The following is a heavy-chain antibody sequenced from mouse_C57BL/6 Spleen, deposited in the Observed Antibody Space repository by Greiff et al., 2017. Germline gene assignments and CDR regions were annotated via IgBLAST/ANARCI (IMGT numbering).Heavy chain of an antibody. CDR2: IHPNSGST. V-gene: IGHV1-64*01. CDR1: GYTFTSSW. J-gene: IGHJ4*01. CDR3: ARCGLTSAMDY. Sequence: VQLQQPGAELVKPGASVKLSCKASGYTFTSSWMHWVKQRPGQGLEWIGLIHPNSGSTNYNEKFKSKATLTVAKSSSTAYMQLSSLTSEDAAVYYCARCGLTSAMDYWGQGTPVTVSS. D-gene: IGHD2-13*01.